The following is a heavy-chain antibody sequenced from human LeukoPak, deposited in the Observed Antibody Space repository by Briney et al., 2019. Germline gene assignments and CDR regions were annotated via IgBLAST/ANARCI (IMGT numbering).Heavy chain of an antibody. J-gene: IGHJ3*02. CDR1: GGSISSYY. D-gene: IGHD2-15*01. CDR2: IYTSGST. V-gene: IGHV4-4*07. Sequence: SETLSLTCTVSGGSISSYYWTWIRQPAGKGLEWIGRIYTSGSTNYNPSLKSRVTMSVGTSKNQFSLKVNSVTAADTAVYYCARDQYCSGGSCYKGSIDIWGQGTMVTVS. CDR3: ARDQYCSGGSCYKGSIDI.